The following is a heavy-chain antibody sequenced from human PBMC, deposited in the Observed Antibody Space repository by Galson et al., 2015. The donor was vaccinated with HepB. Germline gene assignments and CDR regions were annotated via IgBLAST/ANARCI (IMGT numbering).Heavy chain of an antibody. J-gene: IGHJ3*02. D-gene: IGHD5-18*01. CDR2: ISYDGSNK. Sequence: SLRLSCAASGFTFSSYAMHWVRQAPGKGLEWVAVISYDGSNKYYADSVKGRFTISRDNSKNTLYLQMNSLRAEDTAVYYCARPTGLWGGYYAFDIWGQGTMVTVSS. V-gene: IGHV3-30-3*01. CDR1: GFTFSSYA. CDR3: ARPTGLWGGYYAFDI.